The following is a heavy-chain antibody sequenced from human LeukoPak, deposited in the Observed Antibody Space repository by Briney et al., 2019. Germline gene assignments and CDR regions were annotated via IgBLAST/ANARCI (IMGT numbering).Heavy chain of an antibody. D-gene: IGHD2-2*01. J-gene: IGHJ3*01. CDR1: GFTFSIFA. CDR2: ISYDESTK. Sequence: PGRSLRLSCAASGFTFSIFAMHWVRQAPGKGLEWVAVISYDESTKYYADSVKGRFTISRDDSKNTLYLQMNSLRAEDTAVYYCARDIVVVPARSVPLWGQGTMVTVSS. V-gene: IGHV3-30*14. CDR3: ARDIVVVPARSVPL.